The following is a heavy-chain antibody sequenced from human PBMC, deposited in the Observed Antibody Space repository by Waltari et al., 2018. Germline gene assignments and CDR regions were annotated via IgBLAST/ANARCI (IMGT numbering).Heavy chain of an antibody. CDR3: SRSVAGTTFRYYYVIDV. CDR2: INAGNGNT. J-gene: IGHJ6*02. CDR1: GYAFTSYA. D-gene: IGHD1-7*01. V-gene: IGHV1-3*01. Sequence: QVQLVQSGAEVKKPGASVKVSWKASGYAFTSYAMHWVRQAPGQRLEWMGWINAGNGNTQSSQKCQGRVTITSDTPASTAYMELSSLSSADTSVYYWSRSVAGTTFRYYYVIDVWGQGTTVTVSS.